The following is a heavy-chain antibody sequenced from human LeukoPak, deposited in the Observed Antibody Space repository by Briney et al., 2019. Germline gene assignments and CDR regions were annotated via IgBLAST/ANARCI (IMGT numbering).Heavy chain of an antibody. J-gene: IGHJ4*02. CDR1: GFTFSSYS. CDR2: ISYDGSNK. CDR3: AKGQPSADY. Sequence: PGGSLRLSCAASGFTFSSYSMNWVRQAPGKGLEWVAVISYDGSNKYYADSVKGRFTISRDNSKNTLYLQMNSLRAEDTAVYYCAKGQPSADYWGQGTLVTVSS. V-gene: IGHV3-30*18. D-gene: IGHD2-2*01.